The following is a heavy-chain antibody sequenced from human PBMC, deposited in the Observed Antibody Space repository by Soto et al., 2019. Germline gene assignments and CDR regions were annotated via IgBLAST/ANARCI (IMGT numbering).Heavy chain of an antibody. D-gene: IGHD3-16*02. Sequence: PSETLSLTCAVYGGSFSGYYWSWIRQPPGKGLEWIGEINHSGSTNYNPTLKSRVTISVDTSKDQFSLKLSSVTAADTAVYYCARPNTSYDYIWGSYRSAFDIWGQGTMVTVSS. CDR2: INHSGST. CDR1: GGSFSGYY. CDR3: ARPNTSYDYIWGSYRSAFDI. V-gene: IGHV4-34*01. J-gene: IGHJ3*02.